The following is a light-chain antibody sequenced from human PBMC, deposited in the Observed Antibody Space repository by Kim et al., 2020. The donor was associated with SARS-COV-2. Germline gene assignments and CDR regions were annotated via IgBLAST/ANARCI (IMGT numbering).Light chain of an antibody. CDR3: QQYDSVPWT. Sequence: ASVGDGVTIACRADQVISDYLAWYQRKPGRPPTLLIYDASGLQSGVPSRFSGSRSGTDFTLTISSLQPEDFGTYYCQQYDSVPWTFGQGTKVDIK. CDR1: QVISDY. J-gene: IGKJ1*01. CDR2: DAS. V-gene: IGKV1-27*01.